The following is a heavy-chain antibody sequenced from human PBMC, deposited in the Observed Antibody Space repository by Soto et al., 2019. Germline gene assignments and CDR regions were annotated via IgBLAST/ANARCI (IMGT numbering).Heavy chain of an antibody. CDR3: ATGTSSGWYSYYYGMDV. Sequence: SETLSLTCTVSGGSISSGGYYWSWIRQPPGKGLEWIGYIYYSGSTYYNPSLKSRVTISVDTSKNQFSLKLSSVTAADTAVYYCATGTSSGWYSYYYGMDVWGQGTTVTVSS. J-gene: IGHJ6*02. CDR2: IYYSGST. V-gene: IGHV4-30-4*01. D-gene: IGHD6-19*01. CDR1: GGSISSGGYY.